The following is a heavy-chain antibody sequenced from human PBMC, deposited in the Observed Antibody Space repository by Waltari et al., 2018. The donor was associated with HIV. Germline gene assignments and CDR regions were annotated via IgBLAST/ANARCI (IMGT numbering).Heavy chain of an antibody. Sequence: VQLVQSRKEIKKPGESLKISCKGSGYKFNTYWIGWVRQMPGKGLEWMGIINPGNSDTRYSLSSQGQVTISADTSVTTAYLHWRSLKASDTAKYYCVVGPHYFDGPEGRGRLDYFQNWGQGTLVTVSS. D-gene: IGHD3-9*01. CDR1: GYKFNTYW. CDR3: VVGPHYFDGPEGRGRLDYFQN. CDR2: INPGNSDT. V-gene: IGHV5-51*01. J-gene: IGHJ1*01.